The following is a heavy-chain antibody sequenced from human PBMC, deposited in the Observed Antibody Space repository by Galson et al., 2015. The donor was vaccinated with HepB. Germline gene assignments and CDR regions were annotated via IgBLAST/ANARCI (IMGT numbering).Heavy chain of an antibody. Sequence: TLSLTCAVYGGSFRGYYWSWIRQPPGKGLEWIGEINHSGSTNYNPSLKSRVTISVDTSKNQFSLKLSSVTAADTAVYYCARGLKRFLEWLPPSPPLDYWGQGTLVTVSS. CDR2: INHSGST. J-gene: IGHJ4*02. CDR3: ARGLKRFLEWLPPSPPLDY. D-gene: IGHD3-3*01. CDR1: GGSFRGYY. V-gene: IGHV4-34*01.